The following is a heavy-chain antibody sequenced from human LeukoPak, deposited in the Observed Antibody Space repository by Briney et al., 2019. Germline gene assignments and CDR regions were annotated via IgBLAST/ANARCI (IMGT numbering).Heavy chain of an antibody. CDR1: GSRFTSYW. V-gene: IGHV5-51*01. CDR2: IYPGDSDT. Sequence: GESLKTSCKGSGSRFTSYWIGWVRQMPGKGLERMGIIYPGDSDTRYSPSFQGQVTISADKSISTAYLQWSSLKASDTAMYYCARQGSSGYSDYWGQGTLVTVSS. D-gene: IGHD3-22*01. CDR3: ARQGSSGYSDY. J-gene: IGHJ4*02.